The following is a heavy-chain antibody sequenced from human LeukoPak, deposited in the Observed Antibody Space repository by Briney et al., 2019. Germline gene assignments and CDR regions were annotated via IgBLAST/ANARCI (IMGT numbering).Heavy chain of an antibody. J-gene: IGHJ3*02. V-gene: IGHV3-74*01. CDR1: GFTFSSYW. CDR2: INSDGSST. D-gene: IGHD3-16*02. CDR3: ARDYQSAFDI. Sequence: GGSLRLSCAASGFTFSSYWMHWVRQAPGRGLVWVSRINSDGSSTIYADSVRGRFTISRDNAKNTLYLQINSLRAEDTAVYYCARDYQSAFDIWGQGTVVAVSS.